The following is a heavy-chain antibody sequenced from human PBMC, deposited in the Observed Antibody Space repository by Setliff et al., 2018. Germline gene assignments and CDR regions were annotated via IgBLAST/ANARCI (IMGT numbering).Heavy chain of an antibody. CDR3: SRLVRYCTTTTCQTLSGGEH. D-gene: IGHD2-8*01. Sequence: ASVKVSCKASGYTFTNYGIAWVRQAPGQGLEWMGWISVHSGNTFYAPKFQGRVTMTTDTSTDTAYLDLRSLRSGDTAVYYCSRLVRYCTTTTCQTLSGGEHWGPGTLVTVSS. V-gene: IGHV1-18*01. J-gene: IGHJ1*01. CDR1: GYTFTNYG. CDR2: ISVHSGNT.